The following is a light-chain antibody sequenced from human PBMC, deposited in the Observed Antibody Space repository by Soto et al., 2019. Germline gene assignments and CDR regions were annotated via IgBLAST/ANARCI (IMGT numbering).Light chain of an antibody. CDR1: SSDVGVYNY. CDR3: SSYTISSTSV. V-gene: IGLV2-14*01. J-gene: IGLJ3*02. CDR2: EVS. Sequence: QSALTQPASVSGSPGQSITISCTGNSSDVGVYNYVSWYQQHPGKAPKLMIYEVSNRPSGVSNRFSGSKSGNTASLTISGLQAEDEADYYGSSYTISSTSVFGGGTKVTVL.